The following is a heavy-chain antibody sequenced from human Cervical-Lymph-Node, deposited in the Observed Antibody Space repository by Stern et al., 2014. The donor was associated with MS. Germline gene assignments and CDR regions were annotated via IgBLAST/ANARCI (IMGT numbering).Heavy chain of an antibody. Sequence: MQLVESGAEVKKPGSSVKVSCKASGGTFNNHVISWVRQARGQGLEWMGGIVPLVGTHDYARKFQGRVTITAGKSTSTVHMGLSSLNRKDTGIYYCANRDMGYTYGRHDYWGQGTLVTVS. CDR2: IVPLVGTH. D-gene: IGHD5-12*01. V-gene: IGHV1-69*06. J-gene: IGHJ4*02. CDR3: ANRDMGYTYGRHDY. CDR1: GGTFNNHV.